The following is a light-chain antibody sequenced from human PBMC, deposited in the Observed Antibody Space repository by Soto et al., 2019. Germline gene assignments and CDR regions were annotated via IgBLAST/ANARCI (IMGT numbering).Light chain of an antibody. CDR2: GAS. J-gene: IGKJ4*01. CDR3: QQYDSTPPLT. V-gene: IGKV3-20*01. CDR1: QSVTSTY. Sequence: EIVLTQSPGTLSLSPGERATLSCRASQSVTSTYLAWYQQKPGQAPRLLIYGASTRAAGIPDRFSGSGSGTDFTLTISRLEPEDSAVYYCQQYDSTPPLTFGGGTKVEIK.